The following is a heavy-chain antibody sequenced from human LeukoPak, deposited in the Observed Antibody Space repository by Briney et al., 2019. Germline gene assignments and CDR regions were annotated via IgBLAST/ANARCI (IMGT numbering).Heavy chain of an antibody. CDR2: MYSGGST. Sequence: PGGSLRLSCAASRFTVSSYYMTWVRQAPGKGLEWVSVMYSGGSTYYADSVKGRVAISRDNSQNTVFLQMNSLRAGDTAVYYCARAPQRSGGFDPWGQGTLVSVSS. J-gene: IGHJ5*02. V-gene: IGHV3-66*01. CDR1: RFTVSSYY. CDR3: ARAPQRSGGFDP. D-gene: IGHD3-10*01.